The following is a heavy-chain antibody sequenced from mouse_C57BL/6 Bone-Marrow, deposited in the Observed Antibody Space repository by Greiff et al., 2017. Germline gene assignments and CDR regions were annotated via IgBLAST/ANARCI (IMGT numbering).Heavy chain of an antibody. CDR1: GYAFTNYL. CDR3: ARAWYYFDY. Sequence: VQLQQSGAELVRPGTSVKVSCKASGYAFTNYLIEWVKQRPGQGLEWIGVINPGSGGTNYNEKFKGKATLTADTSSSTAYMQLSSLTSEDSAVYFCARAWYYFDYWGQGTTLTVSS. V-gene: IGHV1-54*01. J-gene: IGHJ2*01. CDR2: INPGSGGT.